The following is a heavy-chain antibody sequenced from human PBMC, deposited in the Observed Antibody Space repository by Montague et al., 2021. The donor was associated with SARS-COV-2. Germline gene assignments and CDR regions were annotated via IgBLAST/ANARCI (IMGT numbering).Heavy chain of an antibody. D-gene: IGHD3-22*01. J-gene: IGHJ3*02. CDR3: AGVPDYYDSSGYYFDAFDI. V-gene: IGHV4-34*01. Sequence: SETLSLTCAVYGGSFSGYYCSWIRKPPGTGLEWIGEINHCDTINXKQSLKIRLTISVDTSKNQFSLKLSSVTAADTAVYYCAGVPDYYDSSGYYFDAFDIWGQGTMVTVSS. CDR1: GGSFSGYY. CDR2: INHCDTI.